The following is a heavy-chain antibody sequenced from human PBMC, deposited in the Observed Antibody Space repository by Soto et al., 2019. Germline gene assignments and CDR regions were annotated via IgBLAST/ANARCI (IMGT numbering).Heavy chain of an antibody. CDR2: IYYSGST. CDR3: ARERRRPFYGDFTLYYSYGMDV. V-gene: IGHV4-59*01. Sequence: QVQLQESGPGLVKPSETLSLTCTVSGGSISSYYWSWIRQPPGKGLEWIGYIYYSGSTNYNPSLTSRVTISVDTSKNQCSLTRSSVTAADTAVYYCARERRRPFYGDFTLYYSYGMDVWGQGTTVTVSS. D-gene: IGHD4-17*01. J-gene: IGHJ6*02. CDR1: GGSISSYY.